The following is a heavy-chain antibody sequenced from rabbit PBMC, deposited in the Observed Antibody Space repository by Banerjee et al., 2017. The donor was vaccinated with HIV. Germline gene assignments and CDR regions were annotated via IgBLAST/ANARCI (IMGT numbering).Heavy chain of an antibody. D-gene: IGHD8-1*01. J-gene: IGHJ4*01. CDR3: ARGLPGTSDRYYFDL. V-gene: IGHV1S45*01. CDR2: IHTASGST. CDR1: GFDFSSYYM. Sequence: QQQLEESGGGLVKPGGTLTLTCKASGFDFSSYYMSWVRQAPGKGLEWIGCIHTASGSTYYASWAKGRFTISKTSSTTVTLQMTSLTAADTATYFCARGLPGTSDRYYFDLWGPGTLVTVS.